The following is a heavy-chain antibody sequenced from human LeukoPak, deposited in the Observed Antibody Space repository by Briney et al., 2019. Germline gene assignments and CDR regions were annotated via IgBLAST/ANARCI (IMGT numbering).Heavy chain of an antibody. J-gene: IGHJ4*02. Sequence: SETLSLTCAVYGGSFSGNYYWTWIRQPAGKGLELIGRIYTSGSTSYNPSLKSRVTISVDTSRNQFSLKLSSVTAADTAVYYCARSPRLGRYGYGPWELPVSYFDYWGQGTLVTVSS. CDR2: IYTSGST. CDR1: GGSFSGNYY. D-gene: IGHD5-18*01. CDR3: ARSPRLGRYGYGPWELPVSYFDY. V-gene: IGHV4-61*02.